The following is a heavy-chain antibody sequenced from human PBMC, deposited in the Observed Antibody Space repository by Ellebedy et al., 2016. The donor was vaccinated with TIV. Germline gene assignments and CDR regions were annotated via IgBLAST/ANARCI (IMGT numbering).Heavy chain of an antibody. J-gene: IGHJ6*02. CDR3: ARDGDENCGGDCYYYYYGMDV. Sequence: GESLKISCAASGFTFSSYAMHWVRQAPGKGLEWVAVISYDGSNKYYADSVKGRFTISRDNSKKKLYLQMNSLRAEDTAVYYCARDGDENCGGDCYYYYYGMDVWGQGTTVTVSS. V-gene: IGHV3-30-3*01. CDR1: GFTFSSYA. D-gene: IGHD2-21*02. CDR2: ISYDGSNK.